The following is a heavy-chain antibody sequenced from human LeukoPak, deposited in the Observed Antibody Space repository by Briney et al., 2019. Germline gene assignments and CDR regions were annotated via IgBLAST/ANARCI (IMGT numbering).Heavy chain of an antibody. D-gene: IGHD3-10*01. Sequence: GSLRLSCAASGFTFSSYAMSWIRQPPGKGLEWIGEINHSGSTNYNPSLKSRVTISVDTSKNQFSLKLSSVTAADTAVYYCARRKGQYYYGSGSYDHWGQGTLVTVSS. CDR1: GFTFSSYA. J-gene: IGHJ4*02. CDR2: INHSGST. CDR3: ARRKGQYYYGSGSYDH. V-gene: IGHV4-34*01.